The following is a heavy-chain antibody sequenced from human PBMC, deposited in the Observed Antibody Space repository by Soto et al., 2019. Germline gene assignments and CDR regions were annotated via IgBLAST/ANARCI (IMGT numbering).Heavy chain of an antibody. CDR1: GGSISSGGYS. V-gene: IGHV4-30-2*01. J-gene: IGHJ4*01. Sequence: SETLSLTCAVSGGSISSGGYSWSWIRQTPGKGQEWIGYIYHSGSTYYNTSLKSRVTISVDRSKNQFYLKLSSVTAADTAVYYCARGAYYDFWSGYYRGYYFDYWGHGTLVTVSS. CDR3: ARGAYYDFWSGYYRGYYFDY. D-gene: IGHD3-3*01. CDR2: IYHSGST.